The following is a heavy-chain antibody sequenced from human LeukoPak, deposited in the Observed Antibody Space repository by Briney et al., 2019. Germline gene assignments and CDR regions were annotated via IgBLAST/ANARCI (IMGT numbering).Heavy chain of an antibody. Sequence: GVSLRLSCAASGFTFSSYGMHWVRQAPGKGLEWVAFIRYDGSNKYYADSVKGRFTISRDNSKNTLYLQMNSLRAEDTAAYYCATQTPLRYFDWLLSFDYWGQGTLVTVSS. J-gene: IGHJ4*02. CDR1: GFTFSSYG. V-gene: IGHV3-30*02. D-gene: IGHD3-9*01. CDR2: IRYDGSNK. CDR3: ATQTPLRYFDWLLSFDY.